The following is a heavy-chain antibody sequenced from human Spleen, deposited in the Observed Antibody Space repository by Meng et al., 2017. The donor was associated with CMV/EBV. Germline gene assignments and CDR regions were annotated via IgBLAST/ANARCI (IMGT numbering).Heavy chain of an antibody. CDR2: INANSGDT. Sequence: AAGYTCTGYYMHWVRQAPGQGLEWMGRINANSGDTNYAQEFQGRVTMTRDTSISTVYMELSRLRSDDTAVYYCAKEGSGSSGDWFDPWGQGTLVTVSS. D-gene: IGHD6-13*01. CDR1: GYTCTGYY. J-gene: IGHJ5*02. V-gene: IGHV1-2*06. CDR3: AKEGSGSSGDWFDP.